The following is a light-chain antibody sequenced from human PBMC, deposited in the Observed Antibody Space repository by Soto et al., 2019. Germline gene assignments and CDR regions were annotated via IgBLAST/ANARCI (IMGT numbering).Light chain of an antibody. J-gene: IGKJ1*01. Sequence: TITCQASHSITTGLACYQQKPGKAPKVLICDASNVENGVPSMFSGSGSGTEFTLTISSLQHDDFATYYCQQYNSYWTFGQGTKVDIK. CDR3: QQYNSYWT. V-gene: IGKV1-5*01. CDR1: HSITTG. CDR2: DAS.